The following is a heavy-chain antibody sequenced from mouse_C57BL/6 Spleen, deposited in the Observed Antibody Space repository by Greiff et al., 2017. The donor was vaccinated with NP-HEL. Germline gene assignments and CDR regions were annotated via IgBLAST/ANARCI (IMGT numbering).Heavy chain of an antibody. CDR2: IYPGSGST. CDR3: AREDVAPPFAY. D-gene: IGHD1-1*01. CDR1: GYTFTSYW. V-gene: IGHV1-55*01. Sequence: QVQLQQPGAELVKPGASVKMSCKASGYTFTSYWITWVKQRPGQGLEWIGDIYPGSGSTNYNEKFKSKATLTGDTSSSTAYMQLSSLTSEDSAVYYCAREDVAPPFAYWGQGTLVTVSA. J-gene: IGHJ3*01.